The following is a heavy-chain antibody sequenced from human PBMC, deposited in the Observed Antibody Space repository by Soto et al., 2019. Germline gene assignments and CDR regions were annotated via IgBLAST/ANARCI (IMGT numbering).Heavy chain of an antibody. Sequence: ASVKVSCKAAGYTFTGFYLHWGRQAPGQGLEWMGWINPKSGGTNYAQKFQGRVTMTRDTSISTAYMEISSLRSDDTALYYCATKAGYWGQGTLVTVSS. CDR2: INPKSGGT. J-gene: IGHJ4*02. CDR3: ATKAGY. CDR1: GYTFTGFY. V-gene: IGHV1-2*02.